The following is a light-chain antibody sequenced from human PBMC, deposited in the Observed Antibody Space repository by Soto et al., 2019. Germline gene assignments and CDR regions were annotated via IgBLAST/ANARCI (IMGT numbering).Light chain of an antibody. V-gene: IGKV1-39*01. J-gene: IGKJ4*01. CDR2: SAS. CDR1: HNIETF. Sequence: DIQMTQSPSSLSASVGDRVTITCRASHNIETFLNWYQHTPGKAPKLLIYSASSLQSGVPPRFSGSGSGTDFTLSHSILQPEYIATYFCQQSYNTLTFCGGTKVEMK. CDR3: QQSYNTLT.